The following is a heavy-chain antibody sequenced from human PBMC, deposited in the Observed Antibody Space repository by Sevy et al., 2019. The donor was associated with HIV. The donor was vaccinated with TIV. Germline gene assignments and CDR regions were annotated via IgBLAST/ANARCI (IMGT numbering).Heavy chain of an antibody. CDR2: ISDSGGST. CDR1: GFTFRTYA. V-gene: IGHV3-23*01. CDR3: AKRGAYNNGWYYLDY. D-gene: IGHD6-19*01. Sequence: GGSLRLSCAASGFTFRTYAMSWVRQAPGKGLEWVSTISDSGGSTYYVDSVKGRFTISRDHSTDTLYLQMNSLRAEDTAVYYCAKRGAYNNGWYYLDYWGQGTLVTVSS. J-gene: IGHJ4*02.